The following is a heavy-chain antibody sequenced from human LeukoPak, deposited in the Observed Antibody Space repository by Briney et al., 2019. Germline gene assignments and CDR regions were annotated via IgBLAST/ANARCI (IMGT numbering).Heavy chain of an antibody. V-gene: IGHV3-23*01. CDR3: AKDRVLQFLEWLLSPLDY. CDR2: ISGSGGST. D-gene: IGHD3-3*01. CDR1: GFTFSSYA. J-gene: IGHJ4*02. Sequence: GGSLRLSCAASGFTFSSYAMSWVRQAPGKGLEWVSAISGSGGSTYYADSVKGRFTISRDNSKNTLYLQMNSLRAEDTAVYYCAKDRVLQFLEWLLSPLDYWGQGTLVTVSS.